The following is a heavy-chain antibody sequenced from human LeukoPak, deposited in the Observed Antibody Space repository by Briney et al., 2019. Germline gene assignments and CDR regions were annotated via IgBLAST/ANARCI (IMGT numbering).Heavy chain of an antibody. Sequence: GESLKISCKGLGYDFSTYWNAWVRQRPGKGLEWMGIIYPGGSETRYDPSFQGQVTISADRSTSTAYLQWSSLRASDTAMYYCARASRDGYNQNFDPWGQGTLVTVSS. CDR1: GYDFSTYW. CDR2: IYPGGSET. CDR3: ARASRDGYNQNFDP. D-gene: IGHD5-24*01. J-gene: IGHJ5*02. V-gene: IGHV5-51*01.